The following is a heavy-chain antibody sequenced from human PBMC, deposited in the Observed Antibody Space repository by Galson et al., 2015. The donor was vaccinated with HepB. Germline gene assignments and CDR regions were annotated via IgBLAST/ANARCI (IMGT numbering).Heavy chain of an antibody. V-gene: IGHV1-2*06. CDR3: ARDEIWSESVLSIFSY. J-gene: IGHJ1*01. CDR1: GYTFTAYF. Sequence: QSGAEVKKPGGSLKTSCKASGYTFTAYFIHWVRQSPGQQLEWMGRINPANGGTVYSPRFQGRVSMTRDASLRTIYMELNSLRSDDAAVYYCARDEIWSESVLSIFSYWGQGSLVTVSS. CDR2: INPANGGT. D-gene: IGHD3-3*01.